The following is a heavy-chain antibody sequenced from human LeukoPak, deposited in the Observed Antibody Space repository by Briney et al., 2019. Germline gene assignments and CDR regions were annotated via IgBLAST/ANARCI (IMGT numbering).Heavy chain of an antibody. CDR2: ISYDGSDK. V-gene: IGHV3-30*18. J-gene: IGHJ5*02. D-gene: IGHD3-22*01. CDR1: GFTFSSYG. Sequence: GGSLRLSCAASGFTFSSYGMHWVRQAPGKGLEWVAVISYDGSDKYYADSVKGRFTISRDNSKNTLYLQMNSLRAEDTAVYFXXKDDYYDSSGDPNWFDPWGQGTLVTVSS. CDR3: XKDDYYDSSGDPNWFDP.